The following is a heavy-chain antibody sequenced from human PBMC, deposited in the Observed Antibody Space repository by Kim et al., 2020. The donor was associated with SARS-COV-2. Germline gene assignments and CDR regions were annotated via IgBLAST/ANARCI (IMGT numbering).Heavy chain of an antibody. V-gene: IGHV3-11*04. Sequence: GGSLRLSCAASGFTFSDYYMSWIRQAPGKGLEWVSYISSSGSTIYYADSVKGRFTISRDNAKNSLYLQMNSLRAEDTAVYYCARDGGEIPGYSSGWYDYYYYYGMDVWGQGTTVTVSS. J-gene: IGHJ6*02. D-gene: IGHD6-19*01. CDR1: GFTFSDYY. CDR2: ISSSGSTI. CDR3: ARDGGEIPGYSSGWYDYYYYYGMDV.